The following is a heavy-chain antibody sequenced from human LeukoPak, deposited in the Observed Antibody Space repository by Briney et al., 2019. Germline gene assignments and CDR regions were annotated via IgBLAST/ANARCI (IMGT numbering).Heavy chain of an antibody. Sequence: GGSLKLSCAASGFTFSGSAMHWVRQASGKGLEWVGRIRSKANSYATAYAASVKGRFTISRDNSKNTLYLQTNSLRAEDTAVYYCASGQEVGATDYWGQGTLVTVSS. V-gene: IGHV3-73*01. CDR2: IRSKANSYAT. CDR1: GFTFSGSA. J-gene: IGHJ4*02. CDR3: ASGQEVGATDY. D-gene: IGHD1-26*01.